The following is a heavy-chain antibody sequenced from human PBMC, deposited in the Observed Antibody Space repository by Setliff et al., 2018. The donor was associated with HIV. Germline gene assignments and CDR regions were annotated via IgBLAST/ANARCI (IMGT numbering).Heavy chain of an antibody. D-gene: IGHD4-17*01. CDR3: AKGAGFYGDYTFDY. V-gene: IGHV4-61*10. Sequence: SETLSLTCTVSGGSLSSGSHYCTWLRQAAGKGLEWIGHFYTSGTTNYNPSLESRVTISVDTSKNKFSLKVTSVTSADTAVYYCAKGAGFYGDYTFDYWGQGHLVTVSS. CDR2: FYTSGTT. J-gene: IGHJ4*02. CDR1: GGSLSSGSHY.